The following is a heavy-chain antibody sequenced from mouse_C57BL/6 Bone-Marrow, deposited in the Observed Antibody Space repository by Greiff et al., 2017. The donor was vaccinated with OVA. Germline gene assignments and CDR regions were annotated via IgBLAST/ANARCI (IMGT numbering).Heavy chain of an antibody. CDR3: ARYGSAWFAY. V-gene: IGHV7-3*01. J-gene: IGHJ3*01. CDR1: GFTFTDYY. Sequence: DVQLVESGGGLVQPGGSLSLSCAASGFTFTDYYMSWVRQPPGKALEWLGFIRNKANGYTTEYSASVKGRFTISRDNSQSILYLQMNALRAEDSATYYCARYGSAWFAYWGQGTLVTVSA. CDR2: IRNKANGYTT.